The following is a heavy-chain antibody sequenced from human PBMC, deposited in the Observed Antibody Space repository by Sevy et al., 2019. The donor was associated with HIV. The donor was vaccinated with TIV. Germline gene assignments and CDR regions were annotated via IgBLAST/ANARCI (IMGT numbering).Heavy chain of an antibody. CDR3: AKGYGSGSPPDY. J-gene: IGHJ4*02. CDR1: GFTFSSYA. CDR2: ISGNGADT. V-gene: IGHV3-23*01. Sequence: GGSLRLSCAASGFTFSSYAMSWVRQAPGKGLEWLSAISGNGADTFYPDSMKGRFTISRDNFKNTLYLEINSLTADDTAVYYCAKGYGSGSPPDYWGQGTLVTVSS. D-gene: IGHD3-10*01.